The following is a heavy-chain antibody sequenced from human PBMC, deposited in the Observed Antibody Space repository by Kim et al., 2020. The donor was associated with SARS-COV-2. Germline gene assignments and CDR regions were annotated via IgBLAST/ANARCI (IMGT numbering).Heavy chain of an antibody. V-gene: IGHV5-51*01. CDR3: ARQRAAGRGSYYFDY. CDR2: IYPGDSDT. CDR1: GYSFTSYW. J-gene: IGHJ4*02. D-gene: IGHD6-13*01. Sequence: GESLKISCKGSGYSFTSYWIGWVRQMPGKGLEWMGIIYPGDSDTRYSPSFQGQVTISADKSISTAYLQWSSLKASDTAMYYCARQRAAGRGSYYFDYWGQGTLVTGSS.